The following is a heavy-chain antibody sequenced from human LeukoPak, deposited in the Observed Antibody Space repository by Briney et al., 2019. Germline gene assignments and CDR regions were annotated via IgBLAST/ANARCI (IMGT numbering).Heavy chain of an antibody. J-gene: IGHJ4*02. V-gene: IGHV4-30-4*01. CDR1: GGSISSGDYY. CDR2: IYYSGST. D-gene: IGHD1-26*01. CDR3: AKDGVGTSGSYDY. Sequence: PSETLSLTCTVSGGSISSGDYYWSWIRQPPGKGLEWIGYIYYSGSTYYNPSLKSRVTISVDTSKNQFSLKLSSVTAADTAVYYCAKDGVGTSGSYDYWGQGTLVTVSS.